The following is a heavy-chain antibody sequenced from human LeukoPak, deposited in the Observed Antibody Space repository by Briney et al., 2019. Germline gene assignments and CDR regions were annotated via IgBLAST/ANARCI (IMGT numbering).Heavy chain of an antibody. CDR2: INWNGGST. J-gene: IGHJ3*02. CDR1: GFTFDDYG. Sequence: GGSLRLSCAASGFTFDDYGMSWVRQAPGKGLEWVSGINWNGGSTGYADSVKGRFTISRDNAKNSLYLQMNSLRAEDTALYYCARVSEEVVVPAVIRAFDIWGQGTMVTVSS. CDR3: ARVSEEVVVPAVIRAFDI. V-gene: IGHV3-20*04. D-gene: IGHD2-2*01.